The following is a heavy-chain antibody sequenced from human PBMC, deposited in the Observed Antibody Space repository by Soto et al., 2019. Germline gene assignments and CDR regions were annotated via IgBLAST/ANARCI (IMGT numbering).Heavy chain of an antibody. J-gene: IGHJ6*03. V-gene: IGHV1-8*01. Sequence: ASVKVSCKASGYTFTSYDINWVRQATGQGLEWMRWMNPNSGNTGYAQKFQGRVTMTRNTSISTAYMELSSLRSEDTAVYYCARGPGSWYYYYMDVWGKGTTVTVSS. CDR2: MNPNSGNT. CDR1: GYTFTSYD. CDR3: ARGPGSWYYYYMDV. D-gene: IGHD6-13*01.